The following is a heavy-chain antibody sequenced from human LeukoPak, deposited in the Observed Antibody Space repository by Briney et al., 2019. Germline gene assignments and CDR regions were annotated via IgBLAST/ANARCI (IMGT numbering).Heavy chain of an antibody. CDR2: INHSGST. CDR1: GGSFSGYY. V-gene: IGHV4-34*01. J-gene: IGHJ5*02. D-gene: IGHD4-17*01. Sequence: PSETLSLTCAVYGGSFSGYYWSWIRQPPGKGLEWIGEINHSGSTNYSPSLKSRVTISVDTSKNQFSLKLSSVTAADTAVYYCAERYGAKNWFDPWGQGTLVTVSS. CDR3: AERYGAKNWFDP.